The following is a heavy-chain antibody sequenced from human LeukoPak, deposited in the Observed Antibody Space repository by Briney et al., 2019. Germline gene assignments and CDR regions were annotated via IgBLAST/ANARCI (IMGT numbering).Heavy chain of an antibody. CDR1: GGSFSGYY. Sequence: PSETLSLTCAVYGGSFSGYYWSWIRQPPGKGLEWIGEINHSGSTNYNPSLKSRVTISVDTSKNQFSLKLSSVTAADTAVYYCAGGGIVVVPAARRPYAFDIWGQGTMVTVSS. V-gene: IGHV4-34*01. CDR2: INHSGST. D-gene: IGHD2-2*01. J-gene: IGHJ3*02. CDR3: AGGGIVVVPAARRPYAFDI.